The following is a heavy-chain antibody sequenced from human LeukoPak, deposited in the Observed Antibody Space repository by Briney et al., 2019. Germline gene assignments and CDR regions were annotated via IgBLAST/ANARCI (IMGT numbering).Heavy chain of an antibody. CDR3: ARARCSGGSCYSGYWFDP. J-gene: IGHJ5*02. D-gene: IGHD2-15*01. Sequence: SEKVSCKASGGTFSSYAISWVRQAPGQGLEWMGGIIPIFGTANYAQKFQGRVTITTDESTSTAYMELSSLRSEDTAVYYCARARCSGGSCYSGYWFDPWGQGTLVTVSS. V-gene: IGHV1-69*05. CDR2: IIPIFGTA. CDR1: GGTFSSYA.